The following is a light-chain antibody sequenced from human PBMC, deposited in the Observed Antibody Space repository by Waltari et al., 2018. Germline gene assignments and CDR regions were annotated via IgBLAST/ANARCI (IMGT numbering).Light chain of an antibody. CDR1: QSVGKC. CDR3: QHYVRLPVS. Sequence: EIVLTQSPGTLSLSPGERATLSCRASQSVGKCLAWYQQKPGQAPRLLIYDASIRATGIPDRFSVSGSGTDFSLTISRLEAEDFALYYCQHYVRLPVSFGQGTKVGIK. V-gene: IGKV3-20*01. J-gene: IGKJ1*01. CDR2: DAS.